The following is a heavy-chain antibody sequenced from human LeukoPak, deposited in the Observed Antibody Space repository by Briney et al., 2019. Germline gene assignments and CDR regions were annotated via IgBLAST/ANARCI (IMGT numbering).Heavy chain of an antibody. J-gene: IGHJ5*02. V-gene: IGHV5-51*01. D-gene: IGHD3-10*01. Sequence: GESLKISCKDSGYSFSTYWVGWVRQMPGKGLEYMGIIFPGTSEVRYSPAFQGQVTISADKSLSSAYLQWTSLKASDSAKYYCARHTGRPQAGWFDPWGQGTLVTVSS. CDR2: IFPGTSEV. CDR3: ARHTGRPQAGWFDP. CDR1: GYSFSTYW.